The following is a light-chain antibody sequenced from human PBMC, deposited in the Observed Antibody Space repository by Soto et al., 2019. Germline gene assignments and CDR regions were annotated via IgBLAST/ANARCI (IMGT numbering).Light chain of an antibody. CDR2: VNSDGSH. J-gene: IGLJ3*02. Sequence: QAVVTQSPSASASLGASVKLTCTLSSGHSSYAIAWHQQQPEKGPRYLMKVNSDGSHIKGDGIPDRFSGSSSGAERYLTISSLQSDDEADYYCQTWGTGIWVFGGGTKLTVL. CDR1: SGHSSYA. CDR3: QTWGTGIWV. V-gene: IGLV4-69*01.